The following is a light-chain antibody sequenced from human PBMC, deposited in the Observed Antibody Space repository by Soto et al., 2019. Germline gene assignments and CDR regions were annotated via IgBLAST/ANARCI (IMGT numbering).Light chain of an antibody. CDR1: SSNIGDNT. CDR2: TDN. CDR3: AAWDDSLNGWV. V-gene: IGLV1-44*01. Sequence: QSVLTQPPSASGTPGQRVTISCSGSSSNIGDNTVNWYQQLPGTAPKLLIYTDNQRPSGVPDRFSGSKSRTSASLAISGLQSEDEADYYCAAWDDSLNGWVFGGGTQLTVL. J-gene: IGLJ3*02.